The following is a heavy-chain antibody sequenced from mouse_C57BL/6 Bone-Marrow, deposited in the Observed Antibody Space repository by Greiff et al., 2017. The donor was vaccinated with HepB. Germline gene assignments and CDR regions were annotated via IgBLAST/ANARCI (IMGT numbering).Heavy chain of an antibody. Sequence: VHLVESGAELVRPGTSVKVSCKASGYAFTNYLIEWVKQRPGQGLEWIGVINPGSGGTNYNEKFKGKATLTAGKSSSTAYMQLSSLTSEDSAVYFCARLATTVAEGYFDVWGTGTTVTVSS. D-gene: IGHD1-1*01. CDR1: GYAFTNYL. CDR2: INPGSGGT. CDR3: ARLATTVAEGYFDV. J-gene: IGHJ1*03. V-gene: IGHV1-54*01.